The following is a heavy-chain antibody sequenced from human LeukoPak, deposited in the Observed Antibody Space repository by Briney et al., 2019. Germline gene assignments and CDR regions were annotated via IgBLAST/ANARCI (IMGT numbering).Heavy chain of an antibody. CDR2: IRQDGGLK. CDR3: AREIVGAIKSFFDY. CDR1: GFTFRSHW. D-gene: IGHD1-26*01. V-gene: IGHV3-7*01. Sequence: PGGSLRLSCAASGFTFRSHWLTWVRLAPGKGLEWVANIRQDGGLKHYVDSVKGRFTISRDNAENSLYLQMNSLRAEDTAVYYCAREIVGAIKSFFDYWGQGTLVTASS. J-gene: IGHJ4*02.